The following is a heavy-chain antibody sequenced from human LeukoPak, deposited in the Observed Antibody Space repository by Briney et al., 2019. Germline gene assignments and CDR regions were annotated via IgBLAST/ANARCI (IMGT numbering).Heavy chain of an antibody. V-gene: IGHV1-18*01. J-gene: IGHJ3*02. CDR3: ARGYDFWSGRDAFDI. CDR2: ISAYNGNT. Sequence: ASVKVSCKASDYTFASHGFSWVRQAPGQGLEWMGWISAYNGNTAYAQKLQGRVTMTTDTSTSTAYMELRSLRSDDTAVYYCARGYDFWSGRDAFDIRGQGTMVTVSS. CDR1: DYTFASHG. D-gene: IGHD3-3*01.